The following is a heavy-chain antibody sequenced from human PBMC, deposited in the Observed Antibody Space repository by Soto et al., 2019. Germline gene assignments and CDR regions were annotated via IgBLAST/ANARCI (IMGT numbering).Heavy chain of an antibody. CDR3: ARLGRAAAGMYYFDY. CDR1: GYSFTSYW. D-gene: IGHD6-13*01. CDR2: IYPGDSDT. V-gene: IGHV5-51*01. Sequence: PGESLKISCKGSGYSFTSYWIGWVRQMPGKGLEWMGIIYPGDSDTNYSPSFQGHVTISADKSISTAYLQWSSLKASDTAMYYCARLGRAAAGMYYFDYWGQGTLVTVSS. J-gene: IGHJ4*02.